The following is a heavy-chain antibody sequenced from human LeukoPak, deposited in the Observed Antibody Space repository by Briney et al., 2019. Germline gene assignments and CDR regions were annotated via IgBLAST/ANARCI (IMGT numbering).Heavy chain of an antibody. Sequence: GGSLRLSCAASGFTFSDYYMSWIRQAPGKGLEWVSYISSSGSTKYYADSVKGRFTISRDNAKNSYLQMNSLRAGDTAAYYCARDGHAYGRGSPHYWGQGTLVTVSS. V-gene: IGHV3-11*01. J-gene: IGHJ4*02. CDR3: ARDGHAYGRGSPHY. CDR1: GFTFSDYY. CDR2: ISSSGSTK. D-gene: IGHD3-10*01.